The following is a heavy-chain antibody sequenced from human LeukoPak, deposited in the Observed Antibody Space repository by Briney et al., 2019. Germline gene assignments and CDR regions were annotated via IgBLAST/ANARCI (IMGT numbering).Heavy chain of an antibody. CDR1: GDSISSYY. J-gene: IGHJ4*02. D-gene: IGHD5-24*01. CDR3: ARGGDGYNRKYYFDY. V-gene: IGHV4-4*07. CDR2: IHPSGST. Sequence: SETLSLTCTVSGDSISSYYWSWIRQPAGKGLEWIGHIHPSGSTNYNPSLKSRVTLSVDTSKNQFSLKLSSVTAADTAVYYCARGGDGYNRKYYFDYWGQGTLVTVSS.